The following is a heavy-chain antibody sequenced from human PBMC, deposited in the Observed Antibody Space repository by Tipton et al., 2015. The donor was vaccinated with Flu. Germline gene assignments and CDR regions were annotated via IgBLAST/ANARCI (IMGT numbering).Heavy chain of an antibody. CDR3: AGGSGWGTDVTLYF. CDR1: GGSMSSFY. J-gene: IGHJ4*02. CDR2: MYVSGST. Sequence: TLSLTCTVSGGSMSSFYWTWIRQPAGKGLEWIGRMYVSGSTKYNSSLKRRVTMSVDTSKNQFSLKLSSVTAADTAVYYCAGGSGWGTDVTLYFWGQGTLVTVSS. V-gene: IGHV4-4*07. D-gene: IGHD3-16*01.